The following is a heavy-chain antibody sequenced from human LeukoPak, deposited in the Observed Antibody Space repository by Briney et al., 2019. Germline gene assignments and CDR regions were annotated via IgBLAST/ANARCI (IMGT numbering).Heavy chain of an antibody. Sequence: GGSLRLSCAASGFTFSDYYMSWIRQAPGKGLEWVAHISSSGSTIYYADSVKGRFTISRDNAKNSLYLQMNSLRAEDTAVYYCARGFRLWFGELYHDYYGMDVWGQGTTVTVSS. J-gene: IGHJ6*02. CDR3: ARGFRLWFGELYHDYYGMDV. CDR2: ISSSGSTI. CDR1: GFTFSDYY. D-gene: IGHD3-10*01. V-gene: IGHV3-11*01.